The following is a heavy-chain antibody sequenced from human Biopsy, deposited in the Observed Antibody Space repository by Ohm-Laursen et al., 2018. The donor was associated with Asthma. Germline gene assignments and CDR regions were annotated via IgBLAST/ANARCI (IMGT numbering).Heavy chain of an antibody. J-gene: IGHJ3*02. D-gene: IGHD3-9*01. Sequence: GASVKVSCKASGYTFISYAIHWVRQAPGQRLEWMGWINAGNGNTKYSQKFQGRVTITRDTSASTAYMELSSLRSEDTAVYYCARTYYDFLTGQVIDAFAIWGQETMVTVSS. CDR2: INAGNGNT. V-gene: IGHV1-3*01. CDR1: GYTFISYA. CDR3: ARTYYDFLTGQVIDAFAI.